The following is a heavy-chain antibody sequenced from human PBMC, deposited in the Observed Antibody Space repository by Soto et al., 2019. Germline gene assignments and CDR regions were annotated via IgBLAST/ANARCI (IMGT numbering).Heavy chain of an antibody. CDR2: IYYSGST. Sequence: PSETLSLTCTVSGGSISSSSYYWGWIRQPPGKGLEWIGSIYYSGSTYYNPSLKSLVTISVDTSKNQFSLKLSSVTAADTAVYYCARQLAAAGKVGRYYYYGMDVWGQGTTVTVSS. D-gene: IGHD6-13*01. J-gene: IGHJ6*02. V-gene: IGHV4-39*01. CDR3: ARQLAAAGKVGRYYYYGMDV. CDR1: GGSISSSSYY.